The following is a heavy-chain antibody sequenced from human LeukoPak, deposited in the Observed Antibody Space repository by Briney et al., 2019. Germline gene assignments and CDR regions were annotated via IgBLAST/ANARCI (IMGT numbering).Heavy chain of an antibody. CDR1: GYTFTGYY. CDR2: INPNSGGT. J-gene: IGHJ5*02. V-gene: IGHV1-2*02. Sequence: ASVKVSCKASGYTFTGYYMHWVRQAPGQGLEWMGWINPNSGGTNYAQKFQGRVTMTRDTSISTAYMELSRLRSDDTAVYYCARDRRDIVVRTNWFDPWGQGTLVTVSS. CDR3: ARDRRDIVVRTNWFDP. D-gene: IGHD5-12*01.